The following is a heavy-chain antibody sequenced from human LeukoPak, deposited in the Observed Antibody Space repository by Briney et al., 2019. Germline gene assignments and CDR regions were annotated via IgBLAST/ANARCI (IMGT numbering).Heavy chain of an antibody. J-gene: IGHJ6*02. CDR2: IVVGTGKT. CDR3: AATSIIMVQRISYYGKDV. V-gene: IGHV1-58*01. CDR1: GFTNSNSS. Sequence: GASVKVSRKASGFTNSNSSVQWVRQARGQRPEWIGWIVVGTGKTNYAQRLQERVTITRDMSTGTVDMELSSLRSDDTAVYYCAATSIIMVQRISYYGKDVWGQGTTVTVSS. D-gene: IGHD3-10*01.